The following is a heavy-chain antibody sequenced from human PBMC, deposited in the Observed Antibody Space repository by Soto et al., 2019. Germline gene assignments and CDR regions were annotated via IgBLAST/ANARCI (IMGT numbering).Heavy chain of an antibody. CDR3: AKAPRGSGRDYYFDS. Sequence: VQLVESGGGLVQPGGSLRLSCAASGFSFSTYWMSWVRQDPGKRLEWVANINQDGSQQWYVDSVKGRFTISRDNAKDSVYLQMNSLRDEDTAVYYCAKAPRGSGRDYYFDSWGQGTLITVSS. CDR2: INQDGSQQ. CDR1: GFSFSTYW. V-gene: IGHV3-7*05. D-gene: IGHD3-10*01. J-gene: IGHJ4*02.